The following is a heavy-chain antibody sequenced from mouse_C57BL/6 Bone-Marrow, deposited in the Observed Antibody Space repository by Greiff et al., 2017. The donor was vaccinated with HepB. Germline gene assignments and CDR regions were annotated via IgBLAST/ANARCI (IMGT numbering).Heavy chain of an antibody. J-gene: IGHJ4*01. CDR2: IDPENGDT. D-gene: IGHD3-3*01. Sequence: VQPQQSGAELVRPGASVKLSCTASGFNIKDDYMHWVKQRPEQGLEWIGWIDPENGDTEYASKFQGKATITADTSSNTAYLQLSSLTSEDTAVYYCTTDLGAMDYWGQGTSVTVSS. V-gene: IGHV14-4*01. CDR1: GFNIKDDY. CDR3: TTDLGAMDY.